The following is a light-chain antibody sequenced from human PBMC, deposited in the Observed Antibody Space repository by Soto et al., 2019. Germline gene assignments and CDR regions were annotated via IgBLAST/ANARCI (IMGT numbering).Light chain of an antibody. CDR3: QQSFSNPLT. V-gene: IGKV3-20*01. CDR1: QTVGTDY. J-gene: IGKJ1*01. Sequence: IEYSRYPCNEPGSPGRGSTLSCVTRQTVGTDYLAWYQHKPGQAPRLLIHGASSMATGIPDRFSGSGSGTDFTLTINSLQPEDFATYLCQQSFSNPLTFGQGTKV. CDR2: GAS.